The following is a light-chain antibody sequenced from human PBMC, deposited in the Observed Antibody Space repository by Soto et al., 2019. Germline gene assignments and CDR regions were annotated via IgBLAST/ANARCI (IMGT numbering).Light chain of an antibody. CDR3: QQRSNWPPIT. Sequence: EIVLTPSPATLSLSPGERATLSCRASQSVSSYLAWCQQKPGQAPRLLIYDASNRATGIPARFSGSGSGTDFTLTISSLEPEDFAVYYCQQRSNWPPITFGQGTRLEIK. V-gene: IGKV3-11*01. J-gene: IGKJ5*01. CDR1: QSVSSY. CDR2: DAS.